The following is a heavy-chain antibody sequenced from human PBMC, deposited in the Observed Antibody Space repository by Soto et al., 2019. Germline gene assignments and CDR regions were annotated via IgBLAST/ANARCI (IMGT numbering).Heavy chain of an antibody. J-gene: IGHJ4*02. V-gene: IGHV1-18*01. Sequence: ASVKVSCKASGYTFTSYGISWVRQAPGQGLEWMGWISAYNGNTNYAQKLQGRVTMTTDTSTSTAYMELRSLRSDDTAVYYCARDDQWLDPYYSDYWGQGTLVTVSS. CDR2: ISAYNGNT. D-gene: IGHD6-19*01. CDR3: ARDDQWLDPYYSDY. CDR1: GYTFTSYG.